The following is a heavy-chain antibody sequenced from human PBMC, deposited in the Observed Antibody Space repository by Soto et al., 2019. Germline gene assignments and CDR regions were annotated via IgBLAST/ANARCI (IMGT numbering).Heavy chain of an antibody. D-gene: IGHD6-19*01. CDR2: INSDGSST. V-gene: IGHV3-74*01. J-gene: IGHJ4*02. Sequence: EVQLVESGGGLVQPGGSLRLSCAASGFTFSSYWMHWVRQAPGKGLVWVSRINSDGSSTSYADSVKGRFTISRDNAKNTLYLQINSLRAEDTAVYYCAVAVAGPTAIGYCGQGTLVTVSS. CDR3: AVAVAGPTAIGY. CDR1: GFTFSSYW.